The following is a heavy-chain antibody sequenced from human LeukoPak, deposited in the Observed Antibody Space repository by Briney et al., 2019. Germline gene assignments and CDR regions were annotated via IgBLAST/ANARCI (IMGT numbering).Heavy chain of an antibody. D-gene: IGHD1-26*01. J-gene: IGHJ4*02. CDR2: ISGSGGST. Sequence: GGSLRLSCAASGFTFSSYAMSWVRQAPGKGLEWVSAISGSGGSTYYADSVKGRFTISRDNPKNTLYLQMNSLRAEDTAVYYCAKDASGSYWAYYFDYWGQGTLVTVSS. CDR1: GFTFSSYA. CDR3: AKDASGSYWAYYFDY. V-gene: IGHV3-23*01.